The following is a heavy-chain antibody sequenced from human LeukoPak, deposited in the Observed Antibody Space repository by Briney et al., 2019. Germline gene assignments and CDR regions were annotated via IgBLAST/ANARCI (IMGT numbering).Heavy chain of an antibody. CDR2: VHSSGST. CDR3: ARLAPGNYDILTGDPKVVFDY. Sequence: SETLSPTCTVSGGSISSFFWSWIRQSPGKGLEWIGYVHSSGSTKYNPSLKSRLIISVDMSKNQFSLKLRSVSVADTAVYYCARLAPGNYDILTGDPKVVFDYWGQGALVTVSS. J-gene: IGHJ4*02. CDR1: GGSISSFF. D-gene: IGHD3-9*01. V-gene: IGHV4-59*01.